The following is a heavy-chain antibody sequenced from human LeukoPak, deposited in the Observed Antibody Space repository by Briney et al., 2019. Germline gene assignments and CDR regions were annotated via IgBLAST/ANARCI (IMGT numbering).Heavy chain of an antibody. Sequence: GGSLRLSCAASGVTFSSYSMNWGRQAPGRRLEGVTSISSSSSSIYYEDSAKGRFTISRDNAKNSLYLQMNSLRAEDTAVYYCAREDCSSTSCYLAAFDIWGQGTMVTVSS. V-gene: IGHV3-21*01. J-gene: IGHJ3*02. CDR1: GVTFSSYS. CDR3: AREDCSSTSCYLAAFDI. CDR2: ISSSSSSI. D-gene: IGHD2-2*01.